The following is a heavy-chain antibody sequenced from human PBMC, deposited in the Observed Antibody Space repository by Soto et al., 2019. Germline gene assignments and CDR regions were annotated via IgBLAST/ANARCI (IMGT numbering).Heavy chain of an antibody. CDR2: ISAYNGNT. Sequence: ASVKVSCKASGYTFTDHYIHWVRQAPGQGLEWMGWISAYNGNTNYAQKLQGRVTMTTDTSTSTAYMELRSLRSDDTAVYYCARVGSVLRFLEWFPQDYYGMDVWGQGTTVTVSS. CDR3: ARVGSVLRFLEWFPQDYYGMDV. CDR1: GYTFTDHY. V-gene: IGHV1-18*04. D-gene: IGHD3-3*01. J-gene: IGHJ6*02.